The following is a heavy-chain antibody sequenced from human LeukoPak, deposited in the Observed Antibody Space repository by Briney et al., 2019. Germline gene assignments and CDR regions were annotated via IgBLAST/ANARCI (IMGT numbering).Heavy chain of an antibody. CDR3: ARTYYDILTGYNPYFDY. V-gene: IGHV3-9*01. Sequence: GRSLRLSCAASGFTFDDYAMHWVRQAPGKGLEWVSGISWNSGSIGYADSVKGRFTISRDNAKNSLYLQMNSLRAEDTALYYCARTYYDILTGYNPYFDYWGQGILVTVSS. CDR1: GFTFDDYA. J-gene: IGHJ4*02. D-gene: IGHD3-9*01. CDR2: ISWNSGSI.